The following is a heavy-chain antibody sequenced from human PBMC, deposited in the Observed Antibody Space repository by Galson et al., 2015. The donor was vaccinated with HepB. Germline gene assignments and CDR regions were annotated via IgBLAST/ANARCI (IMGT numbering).Heavy chain of an antibody. CDR3: ARNYYDSSGYYYGMDV. V-gene: IGHV3-11*06. CDR2: ISSSSSYA. D-gene: IGHD3-22*01. Sequence: SLRLSCAASGFTFSDYYMSWIRQAPGKGLEWVSYISSSSSYANYADSVKGRFTISRDNAKNSLYLQMNSLRAEDTAVYYCARNYYDSSGYYYGMDVWCQGTTVTVSS. CDR1: GFTFSDYY. J-gene: IGHJ6*02.